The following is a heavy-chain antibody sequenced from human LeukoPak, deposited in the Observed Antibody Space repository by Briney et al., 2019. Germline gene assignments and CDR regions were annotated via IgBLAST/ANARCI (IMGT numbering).Heavy chain of an antibody. J-gene: IGHJ4*02. CDR2: ISLTGLT. CDR3: SRENGAFSPFGY. CDR1: GGSISNTNW. V-gene: IGHV4-4*02. Sequence: PSRSLSLTRGVSGGSISNTNWGSWVRQPPGQGLGWIGEISLTGLTHYNPSLESRVTVSLDKSKNQLSLNLTSVTAAHTAVHYCSRENGAFSPFGYWGQGTLVTV. D-gene: IGHD2-8*01.